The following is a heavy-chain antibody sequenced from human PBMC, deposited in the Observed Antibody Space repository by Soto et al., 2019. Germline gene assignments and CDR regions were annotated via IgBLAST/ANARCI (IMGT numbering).Heavy chain of an antibody. V-gene: IGHV4-34*01. D-gene: IGHD3-22*01. Sequence: SETLSLTCAVYGGSFSGYYWSWIRQPPGKGLEWIGEISHSGSTNYNPSLKSRVTISVDTSKNQFSLKLSSVTAADTAVYYCERGSNYYDSSGTQATWAFDIWGQGTMVTVSS. CDR2: ISHSGST. CDR3: ERGSNYYDSSGTQATWAFDI. CDR1: GGSFSGYY. J-gene: IGHJ3*02.